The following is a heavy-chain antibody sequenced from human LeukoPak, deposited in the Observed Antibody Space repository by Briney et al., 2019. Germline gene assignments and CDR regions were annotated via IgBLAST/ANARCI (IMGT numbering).Heavy chain of an antibody. J-gene: IGHJ4*02. CDR1: GGSISSGSYY. CDR2: IDPSGST. CDR3: ARDRSGSYYFDY. D-gene: IGHD1-26*01. V-gene: IGHV4-61*02. Sequence: PSETLSLTCTVSGGSISSGSYYWSWIRQPAGKGLEWIGRIDPSGSTNYDPSLKSRVTISVDTSKNQLSLRLSSVTAADTAVYYCARDRSGSYYFDYWGQGTLVTVSS.